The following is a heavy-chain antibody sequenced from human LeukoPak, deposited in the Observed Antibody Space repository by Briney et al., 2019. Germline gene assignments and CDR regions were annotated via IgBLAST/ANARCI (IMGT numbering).Heavy chain of an antibody. V-gene: IGHV1-8*01. CDR2: VNPNNDKT. J-gene: IGHJ4*02. CDR1: GYTFTYD. D-gene: IGHD6-13*01. CDR3: ARVGEGAGKD. Sequence: GASVKVSCKTSGYTFTYDIYWVRQAPGQGLELMGWVNPNNDKTGYCAQKFRGRLTMTRNTSISTAYMQLSSLRSDDTAVYYCARVGEGAGKDWGQGTLVTVSS.